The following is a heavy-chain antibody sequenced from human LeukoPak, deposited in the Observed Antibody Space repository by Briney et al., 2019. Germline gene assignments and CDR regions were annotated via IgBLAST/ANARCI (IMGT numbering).Heavy chain of an antibody. J-gene: IGHJ6*02. Sequence: GRSLRLSCAASGFTFSSYGMHWVRQAPGKGLEWVAVIWYDGSNKYYADSVKGRFTISRDNSKNTLYLQMNSLRAEDTAVYYCARDPSSGWYNAHGMDVWGQGTTVTVSS. D-gene: IGHD6-19*01. CDR3: ARDPSSGWYNAHGMDV. V-gene: IGHV3-33*01. CDR1: GFTFSSYG. CDR2: IWYDGSNK.